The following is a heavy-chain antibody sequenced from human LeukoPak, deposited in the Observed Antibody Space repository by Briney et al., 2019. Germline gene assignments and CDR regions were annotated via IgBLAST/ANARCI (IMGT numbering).Heavy chain of an antibody. D-gene: IGHD6-13*01. V-gene: IGHV3-23*01. J-gene: IGHJ4*02. Sequence: GGSLRLSCAASGFTFSTYAMNWVRQAPGKGLEWVSGISGSGGSTYYADSVKGRFTISRDNSKNTLYLQMNSLRAEDTAVYYCARVGLIAAAGTPDYWGQGTLVTVSS. CDR3: ARVGLIAAAGTPDY. CDR2: ISGSGGST. CDR1: GFTFSTYA.